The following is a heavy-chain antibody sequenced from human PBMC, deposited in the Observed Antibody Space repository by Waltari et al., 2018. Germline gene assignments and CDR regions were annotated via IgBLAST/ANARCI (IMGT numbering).Heavy chain of an antibody. Sequence: QVQLVQSGAEVKKPGSSVKVSCKASGGTFSSYAISWVRQAPGQGLEWMGRIIPLLGIANYAQKVQGRVTITADKSTSTAYMELSSLRSEDTAVYYGARGLGYCSGGSCYSFFRDDAFDIWGQGTMVTVSS. CDR3: ARGLGYCSGGSCYSFFRDDAFDI. J-gene: IGHJ3*02. CDR1: GGTFSSYA. D-gene: IGHD2-15*01. CDR2: IIPLLGIA. V-gene: IGHV1-69*04.